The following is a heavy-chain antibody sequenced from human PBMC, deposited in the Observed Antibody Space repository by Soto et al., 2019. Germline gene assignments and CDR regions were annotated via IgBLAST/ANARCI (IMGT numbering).Heavy chain of an antibody. D-gene: IGHD5-12*01. CDR1: GGSFSGYY. CDR2: INHSGST. Sequence: SVTLSLTCAVYGGSFSGYYWSWIRQPPGKGLEWIGEINHSGSTNYNPSLKSRVTISVDTSKNQFSLKLSSVTAADTAVYYCATERPYSGYENAFDIWGQGTMVTVSS. J-gene: IGHJ3*02. CDR3: ATERPYSGYENAFDI. V-gene: IGHV4-34*01.